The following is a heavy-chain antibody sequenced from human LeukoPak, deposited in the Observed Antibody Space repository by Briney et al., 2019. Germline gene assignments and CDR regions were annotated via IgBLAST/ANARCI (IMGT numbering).Heavy chain of an antibody. CDR1: GDSIGSYF. CDR2: IYYSGST. V-gene: IGHV4-59*01. Sequence: ASETLSLTCTVSGDSIGSYFWSWIRQSPGKGLEWIGHIYYSGSTNYNPSLQSRVTISVDTSKNQFSLNLNPVTAADTAVYYCARGGAARLHFQNWGQGTLVTVSS. CDR3: ARGGAARLHFQN. J-gene: IGHJ1*01. D-gene: IGHD6-6*01.